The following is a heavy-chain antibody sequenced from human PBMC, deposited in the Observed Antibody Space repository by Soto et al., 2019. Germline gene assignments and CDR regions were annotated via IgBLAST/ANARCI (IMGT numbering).Heavy chain of an antibody. V-gene: IGHV3-53*01. CDR2: IYSGGST. D-gene: IGHD2-21*02. CDR3: ARDLGDPLFDY. CDR1: GFAVSSNY. J-gene: IGHJ4*02. Sequence: GGSLRLSCAASGFAVSSNYMSWVRQAPGKGLEWVSVIYSGGSTYYADSVKGRFTISRDNSKNTLYLQMNSLGAEDTAVYYCARDLGDPLFDYWGQGTLVTVSS.